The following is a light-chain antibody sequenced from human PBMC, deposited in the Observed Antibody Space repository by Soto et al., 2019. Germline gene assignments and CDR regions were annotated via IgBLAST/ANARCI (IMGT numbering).Light chain of an antibody. Sequence: EIVMMQSPATLSVSPGERATLSCRASQSVNSHLAWFQQRPGQAPRLLMYEASTRSTGVPARFSASGSGTEFTLTISGLQSEDFAVYYCQQYHIWYTFGQGTELEIK. V-gene: IGKV3-15*01. CDR2: EAS. CDR1: QSVNSH. CDR3: QQYHIWYT. J-gene: IGKJ2*01.